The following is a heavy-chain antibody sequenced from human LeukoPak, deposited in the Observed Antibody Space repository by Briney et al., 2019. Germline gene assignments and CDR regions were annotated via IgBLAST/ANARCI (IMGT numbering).Heavy chain of an antibody. Sequence: ASVKVSCKASGYTFTSYYMHWVRQAPGQGLEWMGIINPSGGRTSYAQKFQGRVTMTRDTSTSTVYMELSSLRSEDMAVYYCARVVGSYYGSGSYPYYFDYWGQGTLVTVSS. V-gene: IGHV1-46*01. D-gene: IGHD3-10*01. CDR2: INPSGGRT. CDR3: ARVVGSYYGSGSYPYYFDY. CDR1: GYTFTSYY. J-gene: IGHJ4*02.